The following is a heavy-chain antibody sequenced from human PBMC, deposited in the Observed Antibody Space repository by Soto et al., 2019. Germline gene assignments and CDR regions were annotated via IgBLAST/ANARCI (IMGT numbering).Heavy chain of an antibody. CDR3: AKGWGNTAAIHDS. Sequence: GGSLRLSCAASGFSFSTYAMNWVRQAPGKGLEWVSSIRGSGVTTYYADSVRGRFTISRDNSQNTLTLQMNSLRVDDTAIYYCAKGWGNTAAIHDSWGQGTLVTVSS. V-gene: IGHV3-23*01. D-gene: IGHD1-26*01. CDR2: IRGSGVTT. CDR1: GFSFSTYA. J-gene: IGHJ5*01.